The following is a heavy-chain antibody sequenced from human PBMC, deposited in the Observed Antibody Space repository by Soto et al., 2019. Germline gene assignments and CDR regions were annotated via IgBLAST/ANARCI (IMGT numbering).Heavy chain of an antibody. Sequence: EVQLVESGGGLVQPGGSLRLSCAASGFTFSDHYMDWVRQAPGKGLEWVGRTRNKANSYTTEYAASVKGRFTISRDDSKNSLYLQMNSLKTEDTAVYYCARPGKYCSSTSCWADAFDIWGQGTMVTVSS. V-gene: IGHV3-72*01. J-gene: IGHJ3*02. CDR1: GFTFSDHY. CDR3: ARPGKYCSSTSCWADAFDI. CDR2: TRNKANSYTT. D-gene: IGHD2-2*01.